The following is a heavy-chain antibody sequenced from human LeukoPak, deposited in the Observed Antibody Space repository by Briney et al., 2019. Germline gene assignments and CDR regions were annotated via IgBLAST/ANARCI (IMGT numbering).Heavy chain of an antibody. CDR3: ARRGITTVTGDY. J-gene: IGHJ4*02. CDR2: IKSDGSST. CDR1: GFTFSNYW. V-gene: IGHV3-74*01. Sequence: GGSLRLSCAASGFTFSNYWMYWVRQAPGKGLVWVSRIKSDGSSTSYADSVKGRFTISRDNAKNTLYLQMNSLRAEDTAVYYCARRGITTVTGDYWGQGTLVTVSS. D-gene: IGHD4-17*01.